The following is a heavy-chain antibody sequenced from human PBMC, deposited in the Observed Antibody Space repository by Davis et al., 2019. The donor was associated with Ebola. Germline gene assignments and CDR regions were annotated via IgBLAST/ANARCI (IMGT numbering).Heavy chain of an antibody. D-gene: IGHD3-10*01. J-gene: IGHJ6*02. CDR1: GGSFSGYY. Sequence: PGGSLRLSCAVYGGSFSGYYWSWIRQAPGKGLEWVSYISSSGSTIYYADSVKGRFTISRDNAKNSLYLQMNSLRAEDTAVYYCARYLRFRPYGSGPYYYYGMDVWGQGTTVTVSS. CDR3: ARYLRFRPYGSGPYYYYGMDV. CDR2: ISSSGSTI. V-gene: IGHV3-11*04.